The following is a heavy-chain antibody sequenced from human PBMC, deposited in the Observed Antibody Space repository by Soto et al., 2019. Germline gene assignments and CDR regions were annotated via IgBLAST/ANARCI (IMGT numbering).Heavy chain of an antibody. CDR3: ARENYGDYYFDY. CDR1: GFTFSHYA. Sequence: QVQLVESGGGVVQPGRYLRLSCAASGFTFSHYAMHWVRQAPGKGLEWVAVISYDGSNRFCADSVKGRFTISRDNSKNTLFLQMNSLTTDDTAVYYCARENYGDYYFDYWGQGTLLTISS. D-gene: IGHD4-17*01. CDR2: ISYDGSNR. J-gene: IGHJ4*02. V-gene: IGHV3-30*04.